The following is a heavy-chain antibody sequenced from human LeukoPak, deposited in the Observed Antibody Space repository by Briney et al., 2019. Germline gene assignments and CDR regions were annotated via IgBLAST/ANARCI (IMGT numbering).Heavy chain of an antibody. Sequence: SETLSLTCTVSGDSLSSSYWSWVRQPAGKGLEWIGRIYTSGYTNYNPSLKGRVTMSVDTSKNQFSLKLTSVTDADAAVYYCARDCSGGNCYSWVIDYWGHGTQVIVSS. D-gene: IGHD2-15*01. J-gene: IGHJ4*01. CDR2: IYTSGYT. CDR3: ARDCSGGNCYSWVIDY. CDR1: GDSLSSSY. V-gene: IGHV4-4*07.